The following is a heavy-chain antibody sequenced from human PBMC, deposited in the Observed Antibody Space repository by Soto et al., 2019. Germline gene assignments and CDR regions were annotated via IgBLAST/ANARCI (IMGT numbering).Heavy chain of an antibody. CDR3: AHRPSYCSGGSCYSGFDY. D-gene: IGHD2-15*01. V-gene: IGHV2-5*02. J-gene: IGHJ4*02. Sequence: QITLKESGPTLVKPTQTLTLTCTFSGFSLSTSGVGVGWIRQPPGKALEWLALIYWDDDKRYSPSLKSRLTNTKDTSKNQVVLTRTNMDPVDTATYYCAHRPSYCSGGSCYSGFDYWGQGTLVTVSS. CDR1: GFSLSTSGVG. CDR2: IYWDDDK.